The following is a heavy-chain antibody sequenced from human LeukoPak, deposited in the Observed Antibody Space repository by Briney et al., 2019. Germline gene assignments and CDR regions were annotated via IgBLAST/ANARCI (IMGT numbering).Heavy chain of an antibody. V-gene: IGHV1-8*03. D-gene: IGHD6-19*01. CDR3: ARVAPQWLAPIDY. Sequence: ASVKVSCKATGYTFTNFEVNWVRQAAGQGLEWMGWMNPNSGNSGFAQKFQGRVTITSDNSISTAYMEVSGLTPDDTAVYFCARVAPQWLAPIDYWGQGTLVIVSS. CDR1: GYTFTNFE. CDR2: MNPNSGNS. J-gene: IGHJ4*02.